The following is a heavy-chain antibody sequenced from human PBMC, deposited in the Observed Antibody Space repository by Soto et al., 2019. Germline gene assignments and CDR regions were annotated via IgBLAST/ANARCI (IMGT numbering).Heavy chain of an antibody. CDR1: GFTFSSYG. V-gene: IGHV3-30*18. J-gene: IGHJ4*02. CDR2: ISYDGRNK. CDR3: AKDRDGFDY. Sequence: QVQLVESGGGVVQPGRSLRLSCAASGFTFSSYGMHWVRQAPGKGLEWVAVISYDGRNKYYADSVKGRFTISRDNSKNTLYLQMNSLRAEDTAVYYCAKDRDGFDYWGQGTLVTVSS.